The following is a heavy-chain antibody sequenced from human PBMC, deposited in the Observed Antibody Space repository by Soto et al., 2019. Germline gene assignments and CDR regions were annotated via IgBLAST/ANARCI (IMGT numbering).Heavy chain of an antibody. J-gene: IGHJ4*02. Sequence: SETLSLTCTVSGGSISSYYGSWIRQPPGKGLEWIGYIYYSGSTNYNPSLQSRVTISVDRSKAQFCLTLTSVTAADTAVYFCARARYYDWCFDLWGLGTPVTVSS. D-gene: IGHD3-9*01. CDR3: ARARYYDWCFDL. CDR1: GGSISSYY. CDR2: IYYSGST. V-gene: IGHV4-59*12.